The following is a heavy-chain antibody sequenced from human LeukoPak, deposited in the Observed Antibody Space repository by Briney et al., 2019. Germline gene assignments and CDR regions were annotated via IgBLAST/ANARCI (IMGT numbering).Heavy chain of an antibody. D-gene: IGHD3-3*01. CDR2: LSGSGGST. CDR1: GFTFSSYA. J-gene: IGHJ4*02. CDR3: TKDLTIFGVVLIVLEDDY. Sequence: PGGSLRLSCAASGFTFSSYAMSWVRQAPGKGLEWVSTLSGSGGSTYYADSVKGRFTISRDNSKNTLYLQMNSLRAEDTAVYYCTKDLTIFGVVLIVLEDDYWGQGTLVTVSS. V-gene: IGHV3-23*01.